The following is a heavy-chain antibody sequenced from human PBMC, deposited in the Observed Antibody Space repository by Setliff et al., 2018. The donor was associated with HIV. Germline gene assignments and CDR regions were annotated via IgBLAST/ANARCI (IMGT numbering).Heavy chain of an antibody. D-gene: IGHD6-19*01. V-gene: IGHV4-31*03. CDR1: GASISSGSYY. Sequence: SETLSLTCTVSGASISSGSYYWSWIRQHPGKGLEWIGYIYDSGSTDYTPSLKSRVTISVDTSKNQFSLKLSSVTAADTAVYYCARFRQWLGLDYWGQGTLVTVSS. J-gene: IGHJ4*02. CDR3: ARFRQWLGLDY. CDR2: IYDSGST.